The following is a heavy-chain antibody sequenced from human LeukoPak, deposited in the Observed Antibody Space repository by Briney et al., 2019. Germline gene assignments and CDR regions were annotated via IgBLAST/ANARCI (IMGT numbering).Heavy chain of an antibody. CDR1: GFTFSSYA. CDR3: ARDRDSLYYFDY. J-gene: IGHJ4*02. Sequence: PGGSLRLSCAASGFTFSSYAMHWVRQAPGKGPEWVAVMSYDGSNKYYADSVKGRFTISRDNSKNTLYLQMNSLRGEDTAAYYCARDRDSLYYFDYWGQGTLVTVSS. D-gene: IGHD2-21*02. V-gene: IGHV3-30*04. CDR2: MSYDGSNK.